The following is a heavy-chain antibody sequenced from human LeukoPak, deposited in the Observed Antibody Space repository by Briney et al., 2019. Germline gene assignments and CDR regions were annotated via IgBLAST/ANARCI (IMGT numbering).Heavy chain of an antibody. J-gene: IGHJ4*02. CDR2: INGSGGST. D-gene: IGHD3-22*01. CDR1: GFTFSSCA. Sequence: GGSLRLSCAASGFTFSSCAMSWVRQAPGKGLEWVSTINGSGGSTYYADSVKGRFTISRDNSKNTLYLQMNSLRAEDTAVYYCAKSWCYDSSGYYPFDYWGQGTLVTVSS. V-gene: IGHV3-23*01. CDR3: AKSWCYDSSGYYPFDY.